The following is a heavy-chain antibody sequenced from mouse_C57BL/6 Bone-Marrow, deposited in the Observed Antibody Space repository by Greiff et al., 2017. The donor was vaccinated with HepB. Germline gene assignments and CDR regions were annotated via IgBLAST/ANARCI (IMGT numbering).Heavy chain of an antibody. D-gene: IGHD1-1*01. Sequence: VKLVESGPGLVAPSQSLSITCTVSGFSLTSYAISWVRQPPGKGLEWLGVIWTGGGTNYNSALKSRLSISKDNSKSQVFLKMNSLQTDDTARYYCARNYYGSSDAMDYWGQGTSVTVSS. CDR3: ARNYYGSSDAMDY. CDR2: IWTGGGT. V-gene: IGHV2-9-1*01. J-gene: IGHJ4*01. CDR1: GFSLTSYA.